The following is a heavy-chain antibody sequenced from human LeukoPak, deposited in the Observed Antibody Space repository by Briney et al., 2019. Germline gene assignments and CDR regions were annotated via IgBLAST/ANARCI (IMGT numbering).Heavy chain of an antibody. V-gene: IGHV1-2*02. D-gene: IGHD5-12*01. J-gene: IGHJ4*02. CDR3: ARDYSGYDHFDY. Sequence: GASVKVSCKASGYTFTGYYMHWVRQAPGQGLEWLGWINPNSGGTNYAQKFQGRVTMTRDTSISTAYMELSRLRSDDTAVYSCARDYSGYDHFDYWGQGTLVTVSS. CDR2: INPNSGGT. CDR1: GYTFTGYY.